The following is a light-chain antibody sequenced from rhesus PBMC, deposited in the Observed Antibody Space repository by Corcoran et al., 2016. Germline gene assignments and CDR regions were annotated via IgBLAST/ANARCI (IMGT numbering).Light chain of an antibody. CDR2: DES. CDR1: QGISRW. CDR3: QQGYSPQYS. J-gene: IGKJ2*01. Sequence: DIQMTQSPSSLSASVGDKVTITCRASQGISRWLAWYQQKPGTALYILFYDESSLQSGVQSRFSGIGYGTDYTLTLSILQPEDFATSYCQQGYSPQYSFGQGTKVEIK. V-gene: IGKV1-18*01.